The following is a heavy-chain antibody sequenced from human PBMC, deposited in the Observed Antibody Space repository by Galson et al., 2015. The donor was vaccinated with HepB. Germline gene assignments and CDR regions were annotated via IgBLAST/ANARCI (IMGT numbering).Heavy chain of an antibody. CDR2: IWNGGSKK. J-gene: IGHJ4*02. V-gene: IGHV3-33*07. CDR1: GFTFSSYG. Sequence: SLRLSCAASGFTFSSYGMYWVRQAPGKGLEWVAVIWNGGSKKYYADSVKGRFTISRDNSKNTVYLQMNSLRVEDTAIYYCAREGGWSGFYFDYWGQGTLVTVSS. D-gene: IGHD6-19*01. CDR3: AREGGWSGFYFDY.